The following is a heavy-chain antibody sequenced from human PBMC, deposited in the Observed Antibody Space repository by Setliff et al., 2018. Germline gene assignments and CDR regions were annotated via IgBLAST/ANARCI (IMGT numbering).Heavy chain of an antibody. CDR1: GGSFSGYY. D-gene: IGHD6-19*01. J-gene: IGHJ4*02. V-gene: IGHV4-34*01. CDR2: INHSGST. CDR3: ARGPNSNDWYVNY. Sequence: SETLSLTCAVYGGSFSGYYWSWIRQPPGKGLEWIGEINHSGSTNYNPSLKTRVTISVDTSKNQLSLKLTSVTAADTAVYYCARGPNSNDWYVNYWGQGTPGTSPQ.